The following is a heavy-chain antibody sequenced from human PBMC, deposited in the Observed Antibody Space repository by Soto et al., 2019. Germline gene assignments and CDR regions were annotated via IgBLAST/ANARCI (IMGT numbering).Heavy chain of an antibody. V-gene: IGHV3-11*06. CDR3: ARDHYDSSGYRTFDY. D-gene: IGHD3-22*01. CDR1: GFTFSDYY. CDR2: ISSSSSYT. Sequence: QVQLVESGGGLVKPGGSLRLSCAASGFTFSDYYMSWIGQAPGKGLEWVSYISSSSSYTNYADSVKGRFTISRDNAKNSLYLQMNSLRAEDTAVYYCARDHYDSSGYRTFDYWGQGTLVTVSS. J-gene: IGHJ4*02.